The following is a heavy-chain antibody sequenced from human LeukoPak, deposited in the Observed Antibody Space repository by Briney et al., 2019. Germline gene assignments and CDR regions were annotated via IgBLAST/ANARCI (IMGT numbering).Heavy chain of an antibody. V-gene: IGHV3-48*04. CDR2: ISSSSSTI. Sequence: GGSLRLSCAASGFTFSSYSMNWVRQAPGKGLEWVSYISSSSSTIYYADSVKGRFTISRDNAKNSLYLQTNSLRAEDTAVYYCARGVFYSSDYSNCFDPWGQGTLVTVSS. J-gene: IGHJ5*02. D-gene: IGHD6-19*01. CDR3: ARGVFYSSDYSNCFDP. CDR1: GFTFSSYS.